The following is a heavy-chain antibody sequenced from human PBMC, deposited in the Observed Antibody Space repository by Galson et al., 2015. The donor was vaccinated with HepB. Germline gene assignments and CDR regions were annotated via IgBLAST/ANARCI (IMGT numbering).Heavy chain of an antibody. D-gene: IGHD3-3*01. CDR2: INPNSGGT. CDR3: ARGYYDFWSGATNWFDP. J-gene: IGHJ5*02. Sequence: SVKVSCKASGYTFTGYYMHWVRQAPGQGLEWMGWINPNSGGTNYAQKFQGWVTMTRDTSISTAYMELSRLRSDDTAVYYCARGYYDFWSGATNWFDPWGQGTLVTVSP. CDR1: GYTFTGYY. V-gene: IGHV1-2*04.